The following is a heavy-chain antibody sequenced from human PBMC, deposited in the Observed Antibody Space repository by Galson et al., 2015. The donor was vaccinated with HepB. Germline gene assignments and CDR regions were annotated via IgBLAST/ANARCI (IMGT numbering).Heavy chain of an antibody. CDR2: IYWDDDK. V-gene: IGHV2-5*02. CDR3: AHAYDSSGEEYFQH. Sequence: PALVKPTQTLTLTCTFSGFSLSTSGVGVGWIRQPPGKAPEWLALIYWDDDKRYSPSLKSRLTIAKDTSKNQVVLTMTNMDPVDTATYYCAHAYDSSGEEYFQHWGQGTLVTVSS. D-gene: IGHD3-22*01. CDR1: GFSLSTSGVG. J-gene: IGHJ1*01.